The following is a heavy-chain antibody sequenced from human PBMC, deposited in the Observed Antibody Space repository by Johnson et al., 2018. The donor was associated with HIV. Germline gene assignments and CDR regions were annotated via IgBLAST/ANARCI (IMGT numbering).Heavy chain of an antibody. V-gene: IGHV3-66*02. J-gene: IGHJ3*01. D-gene: IGHD1-26*01. Sequence: VHLVESGGGLVQPGGSLRLSCAASGFIVSSKYMTWFRQAPGKGLEWVSVLYAAGRTYYADSVKGRFTVSSDYSENTLYLQMNSLTAEDTAVYYCATKGSKWELIVEGFAVWGQGTMVTVSS. CDR3: ATKGSKWELIVEGFAV. CDR1: GFIVSSKY. CDR2: LYAAGRT.